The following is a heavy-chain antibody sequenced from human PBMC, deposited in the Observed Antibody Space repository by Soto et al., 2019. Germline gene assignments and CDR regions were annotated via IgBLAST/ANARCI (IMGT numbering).Heavy chain of an antibody. CDR3: ARRGTTMRRHLLVTARSDMYV. CDR1: VGSLSSSSYY. D-gene: IGHD2-15*01. V-gene: IGHV4-39*01. J-gene: IGHJ6*02. Sequence: SETLSLTCTVSVGSLSSSSYYWGWIRQPPGKGLEWIGSIYYSGSTYYNPSLKSRVTISVDTSKNQFSLKLSSVTAADTAVYYCARRGTTMRRHLLVTARSDMYVWGQGTKVTVSS. CDR2: IYYSGST.